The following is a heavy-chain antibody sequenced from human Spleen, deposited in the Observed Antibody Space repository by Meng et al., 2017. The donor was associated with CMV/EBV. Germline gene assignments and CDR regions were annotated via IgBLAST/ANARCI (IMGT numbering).Heavy chain of an antibody. J-gene: IGHJ4*02. V-gene: IGHV4-61*08. CDR2: IFYTGTT. CDR1: SGDYY. Sequence: SGDYYWSWIRQSPGKGLEWIGYIFYTGTTYYNPSLKSRVTISADTSENHFSLKVTSVTAADTAVYYCAREELYCDSTTCVKGRVDYWGQGTLVTVSS. D-gene: IGHD2-2*01. CDR3: AREELYCDSTTCVKGRVDY.